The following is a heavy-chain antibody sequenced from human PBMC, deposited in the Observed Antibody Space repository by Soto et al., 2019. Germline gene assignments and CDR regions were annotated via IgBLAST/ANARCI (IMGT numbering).Heavy chain of an antibody. CDR2: ITPIFTTT. V-gene: IGHV1-69*01. J-gene: IGHJ4*02. CDR1: GGTFSTVT. Sequence: QEQLVQSGAEVKKPGSSVKVSCKASGGTFSTVTISWVRQAPGQGPEWIGGITPIFTTTKYAQKFRGRVTSTADESTNTVYMELNSLRSEDPAVYFCARWRGAVTAPGCMGPLDYWGQGTPVTVSS. CDR3: ARWRGAVTAPGCMGPLDY. D-gene: IGHD2-21*02.